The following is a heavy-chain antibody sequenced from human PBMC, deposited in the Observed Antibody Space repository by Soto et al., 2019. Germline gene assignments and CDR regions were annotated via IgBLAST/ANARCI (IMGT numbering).Heavy chain of an antibody. CDR1: GFTFSDYY. CDR3: ARGHYDILTGYYTASYYYYGMDV. Sequence: PGGSLRLSCAASGFTFSDYYMSWIRQAPGKGLEWVSYISSSGSTIYYADSVKGRFTISMDNAKNSLYLQMNSLRAEDTAVYYCARGHYDILTGYYTASYYYYGMDVWGQGTTVTV. J-gene: IGHJ6*02. V-gene: IGHV3-11*01. D-gene: IGHD3-9*01. CDR2: ISSSGSTI.